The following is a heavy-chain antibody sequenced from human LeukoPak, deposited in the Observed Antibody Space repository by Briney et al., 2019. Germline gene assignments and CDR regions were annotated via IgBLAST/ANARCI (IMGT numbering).Heavy chain of an antibody. D-gene: IGHD3-22*01. CDR1: GGSFSGYY. V-gene: IGHV4-59*01. Sequence: PSETLSLTCAVYGGSFSGYYWSWIRQPPGKGLEWIGYIYYSGSTNYNPSLKSRVTISVDTSKNQFSLKLSSVTAADTAVYYCARADGNYYDSSGYYKLYHDAFDIWGQGTMVTVSA. J-gene: IGHJ3*02. CDR3: ARADGNYYDSSGYYKLYHDAFDI. CDR2: IYYSGST.